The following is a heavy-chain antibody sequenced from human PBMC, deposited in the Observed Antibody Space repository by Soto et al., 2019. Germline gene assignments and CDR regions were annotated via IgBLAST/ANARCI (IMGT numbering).Heavy chain of an antibody. J-gene: IGHJ1*01. CDR3: ARVRSGWYYF. Sequence: QVQLVQSAAEVGKPGASVKVSCKASGYTFTTIRLSWVRQAPGQGLEWMGWIRPHNGDTQYAQKFQGRVTMTADTSTTTAYVEVTSFRPDDTAVFYCARVRSGWYYFCGQGTLVTVSS. CDR1: GYTFTTIR. V-gene: IGHV1-18*01. D-gene: IGHD6-19*01. CDR2: IRPHNGDT.